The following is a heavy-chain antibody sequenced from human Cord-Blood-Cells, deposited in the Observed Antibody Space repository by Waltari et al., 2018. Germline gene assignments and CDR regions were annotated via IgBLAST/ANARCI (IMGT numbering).Heavy chain of an antibody. CDR3: ARVAAAGTKIDY. D-gene: IGHD6-13*01. Sequence: QVQLVQSGAEVKKTGASVKVSCTASGYTFTRYDINWVRQATGQGLEWLGWMNPNSGNTGYAQKFQGRVTMTRNTSISTAYMELSSLRSEDTAVYYCARVAAAGTKIDYWGQGTLVTVSS. CDR2: MNPNSGNT. CDR1: GYTFTRYD. J-gene: IGHJ4*02. V-gene: IGHV1-8*01.